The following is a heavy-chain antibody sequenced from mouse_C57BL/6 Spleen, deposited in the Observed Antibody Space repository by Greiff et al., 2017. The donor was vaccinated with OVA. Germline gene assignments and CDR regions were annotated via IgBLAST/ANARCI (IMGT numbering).Heavy chain of an antibody. J-gene: IGHJ3*01. V-gene: IGHV1-82*01. CDR3: ARSLFAY. Sequence: QVQLQQSGPELVKPGASVKISCKASGYAFSSSWMNWVKQRPGKGLEWIGRIYPGDGDPNYNGKFKGKATLTADKSSSTAYMQLSSLTSEDSAVCFCARSLFAYWGQGTLVTVSA. CDR1: GYAFSSSW. CDR2: IYPGDGDP.